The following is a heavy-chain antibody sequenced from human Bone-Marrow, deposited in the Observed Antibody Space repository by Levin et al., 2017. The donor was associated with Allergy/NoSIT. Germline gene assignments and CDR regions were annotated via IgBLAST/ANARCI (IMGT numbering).Heavy chain of an antibody. CDR3: ARSLDYSGLP. J-gene: IGHJ5*02. Sequence: GGSLRLSCAASGFTFSTYSMNWVRQAPGKGLDWVSSITSSSSYIYYADSVKGRFTISRDNAKNSLYLQMNSLRVEDTAVYYCARSLDYSGLPWGQGTLVTVSS. CDR2: ITSSSSYI. CDR1: GFTFSTYS. D-gene: IGHD5-12*01. V-gene: IGHV3-21*01.